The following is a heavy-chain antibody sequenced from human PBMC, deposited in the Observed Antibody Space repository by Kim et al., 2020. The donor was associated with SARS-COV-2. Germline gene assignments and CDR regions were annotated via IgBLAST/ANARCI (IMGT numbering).Heavy chain of an antibody. J-gene: IGHJ4*02. CDR2: GNEK. CDR3: ARKSYGDYV. D-gene: IGHD4-17*01. V-gene: IGHV3-7*04. Sequence: GNEKYYVDCVKGRYTNSRDNAKSSLYLQINSLRAEDTAVYYCARKSYGDYVWGQGTRVTVSS.